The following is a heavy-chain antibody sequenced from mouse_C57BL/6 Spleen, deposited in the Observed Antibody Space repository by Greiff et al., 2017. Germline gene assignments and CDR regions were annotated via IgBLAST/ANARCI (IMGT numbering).Heavy chain of an antibody. CDR2: IYPGDGDT. D-gene: IGHD1-1*01. J-gene: IGHJ2*01. V-gene: IGHV1-80*01. CDR3: ARSGTTVVATNFDY. Sequence: QVQLQQSGAGLVKPGDSVKISCKASGYAFSSYWLNWVKQRPGKGLEWLGQIYPGDGDTNYNGKFKGKATLTADKSSNTAYMQLSSLTSEDSAVYFCARSGTTVVATNFDYWGQGTTLTVSS. CDR1: GYAFSSYW.